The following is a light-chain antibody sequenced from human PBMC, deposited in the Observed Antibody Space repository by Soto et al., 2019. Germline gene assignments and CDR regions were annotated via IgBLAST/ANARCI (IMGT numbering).Light chain of an antibody. J-gene: IGKJ1*01. V-gene: IGKV1-39*01. CDR2: SAS. CDR3: QQSYSTPWT. Sequence: DIQMTQSPSSLSASVGDGVTITCRASQSISTYLSWFQQKPGKAPKLLIYSASTLQSGVPSRFSGSGPGTDFTLTISRLQPEDFATYHCQQSYSTPWTFGQGTKVDIK. CDR1: QSISTY.